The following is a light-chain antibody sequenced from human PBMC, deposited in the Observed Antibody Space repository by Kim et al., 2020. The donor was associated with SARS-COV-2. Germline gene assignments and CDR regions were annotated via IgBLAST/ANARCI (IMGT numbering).Light chain of an antibody. Sequence: GQSVTTSCTGTSSDVGSYNRVSWYQQPPGTAPKLMIYEVSNRPSGVPDRFSGSKSGNTASLTISGLQAEDEADYYCSSYTSSSTWVFGGGTKLTVL. CDR3: SSYTSSSTWV. CDR2: EVS. J-gene: IGLJ3*02. CDR1: SSDVGSYNR. V-gene: IGLV2-18*02.